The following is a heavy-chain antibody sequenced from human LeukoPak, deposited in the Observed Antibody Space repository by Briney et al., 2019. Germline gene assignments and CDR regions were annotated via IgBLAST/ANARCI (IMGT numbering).Heavy chain of an antibody. J-gene: IGHJ4*02. CDR2: IYTSGST. CDR1: GGSISSYY. CDR3: ARLSAAGTDFDY. Sequence: SETLSLTCTVSGGSISSYYWSWIRQPAGKGLEWIGRIYTSGSTNYNPSLKSRVTISVDTSKNQFSLKLSSVTAADTAVYYCARLSAAGTDFDYWGQGTLVTVSS. D-gene: IGHD6-13*01. V-gene: IGHV4-4*07.